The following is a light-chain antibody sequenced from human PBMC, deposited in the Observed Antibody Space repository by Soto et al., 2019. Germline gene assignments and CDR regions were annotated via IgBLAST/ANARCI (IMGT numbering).Light chain of an antibody. Sequence: IVVTQSPAALSLSPGETATLSCRASQSVSGYIGWYQQKPGQAPRLLIYADSNRATGIPARFSGSGSRTDFTLTISSLEPEDFSVYYCQQRYNWPITFGQVTRLEI. V-gene: IGKV3-11*01. CDR3: QQRYNWPIT. CDR1: QSVSGY. J-gene: IGKJ5*01. CDR2: ADS.